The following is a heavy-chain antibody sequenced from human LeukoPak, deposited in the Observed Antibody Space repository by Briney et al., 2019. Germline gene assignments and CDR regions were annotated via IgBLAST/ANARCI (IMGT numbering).Heavy chain of an antibody. CDR3: ASRAGYTGSWSAFDY. V-gene: IGHV3-7*03. CDR1: TFTLNNYW. CDR2: IKQDGSEK. Sequence: GGSLRLSCTASTFTLNNYWMSWVRQAPGKGLEWVANIKQDGSEKYHVDSVKGRFTISRDNAKNSLYLQMSSLRAEDTAVYYCASRAGYTGSWSAFDYWGQGTLVTVSS. J-gene: IGHJ4*02. D-gene: IGHD6-13*01.